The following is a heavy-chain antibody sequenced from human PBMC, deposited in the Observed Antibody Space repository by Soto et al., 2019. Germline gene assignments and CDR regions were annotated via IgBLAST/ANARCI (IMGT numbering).Heavy chain of an antibody. CDR2: FIPIFGTA. CDR3: AYPTPCYDSSGYLGY. D-gene: IGHD3-22*01. V-gene: IGHV1-69*01. J-gene: IGHJ4*02. Sequence: QVQLVQSGAEVKKPGSSVKVSCKASGGTFSSYAISWVRQAPGQGLEWMGGFIPIFGTANYAQKFQGRVTITAYESTSTAYLELRSLGSEDTAGYYGAYPTPCYDSSGYLGYWGQGTLVTVSS. CDR1: GGTFSSYA.